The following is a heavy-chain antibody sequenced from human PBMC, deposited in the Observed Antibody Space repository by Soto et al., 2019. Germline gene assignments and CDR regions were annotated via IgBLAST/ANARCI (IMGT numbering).Heavy chain of an antibody. CDR2: IYYSGST. CDR1: GVSISSSSYY. Sequence: ASETLSLTCTVSGVSISSSSYYWGWMRQPPGKGLEWIGSIYYSGSTYHNPSLKSRVTISVDTSKNQFSLKLSSVTAADTAVYYCARRRLTILGYYFDYWGQGTLVTVSS. CDR3: ARRRLTILGYYFDY. D-gene: IGHD3-10*01. V-gene: IGHV4-39*01. J-gene: IGHJ4*02.